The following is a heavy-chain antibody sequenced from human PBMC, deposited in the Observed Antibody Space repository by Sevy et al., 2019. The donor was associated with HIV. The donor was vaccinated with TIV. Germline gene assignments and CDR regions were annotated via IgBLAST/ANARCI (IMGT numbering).Heavy chain of an antibody. CDR2: IYESGRT. V-gene: IGHV4-38-2*01. CDR3: ARLRDILVIPAGGYFDY. J-gene: IGHJ4*02. CDR1: GYPIRSGYY. D-gene: IGHD2-2*01. Sequence: SETLSLTCAVSGYPIRSGYYWGWIRQSPGKGLEWIGSIYESGRTFYNPSLESRVTMSVDTSKNQFSLQVNSVTAADTAVYYCARLRDILVIPAGGYFDYWGQGTLVTVSS.